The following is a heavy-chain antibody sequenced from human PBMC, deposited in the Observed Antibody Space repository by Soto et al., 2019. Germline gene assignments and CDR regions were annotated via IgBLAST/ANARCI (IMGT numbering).Heavy chain of an antibody. CDR1: GYTFTSYG. Sequence: ASVKVSCKASGYTFTSYGISWVRQAPGQGLEWMAWVSPYSVDTNYARKVQGRITMTTDTSTSTAYMGLGSLRSDDTAVYYCARDVRVDCSSASCYYYYGVDVWGQGTTVTVSS. CDR2: VSPYSVDT. D-gene: IGHD2-2*01. V-gene: IGHV1-18*01. CDR3: ARDVRVDCSSASCYYYYGVDV. J-gene: IGHJ6*02.